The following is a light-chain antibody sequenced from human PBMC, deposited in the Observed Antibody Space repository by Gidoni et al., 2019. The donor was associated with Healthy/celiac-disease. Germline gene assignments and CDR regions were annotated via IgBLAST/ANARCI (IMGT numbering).Light chain of an antibody. CDR3: QQSYSIPFT. V-gene: IGKV1-39*01. J-gene: IGKJ3*01. CDR2: AAS. CDR1: QSISSS. Sequence: DIQMTQSPSSLSASVGDRVTITCRASQSISSSLNWYQQKPGKAPNLLIYAASSLQSGVPSRFSGSGSGTDFTLTVSSLQPEDFATYYCQQSYSIPFTFGPGTKVDIK.